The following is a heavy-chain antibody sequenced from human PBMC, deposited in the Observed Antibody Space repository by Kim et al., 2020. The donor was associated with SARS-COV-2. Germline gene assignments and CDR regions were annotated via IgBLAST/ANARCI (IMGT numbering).Heavy chain of an antibody. CDR3: AKDQGGYYDFWSGLNYFDY. V-gene: IGHV3-23*01. D-gene: IGHD3-3*01. J-gene: IGHJ4*02. CDR1: GFTFSSYA. Sequence: GGSLRLSCAASGFTFSSYAMSWVRQAPGKGLEWVSAISGSGGSTYYADSVKGRFTISRDNSKNTLYLQMNSLRVEDTAVYYCAKDQGGYYDFWSGLNYFDYWGQGTLVTVSS. CDR2: ISGSGGST.